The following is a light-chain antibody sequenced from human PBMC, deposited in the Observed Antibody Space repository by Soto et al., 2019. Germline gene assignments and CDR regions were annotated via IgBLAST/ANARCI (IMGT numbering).Light chain of an antibody. CDR2: RNN. CDR1: SSNIGSNY. J-gene: IGLJ2*01. CDR3: AAWDDSLSGMV. V-gene: IGLV1-47*01. Sequence: QAVVTQPPSASGTPGQRVTISCSGSSSNIGSNYVYWYQQLPGTAPKLLIYRNNQRPSGVPDRFSGSKSGTSASLAISGLRSEDEAEYYGAAWDDSLSGMVFGVGTKGTVL.